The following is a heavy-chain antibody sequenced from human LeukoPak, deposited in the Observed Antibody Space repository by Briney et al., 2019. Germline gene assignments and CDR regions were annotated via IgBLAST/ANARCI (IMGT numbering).Heavy chain of an antibody. J-gene: IGHJ4*02. Sequence: ASVKVSCKASGYTFTEFYIHWVRQAPGQGLEWMGWINPNGGGTNYAQKFQGRVTLTRDTSITTAYMELSRLRSEDTAPYYCARGVGIDYWGQGTLVTVSS. D-gene: IGHD1-1*01. CDR2: INPNGGGT. CDR3: ARGVGIDY. CDR1: GYTFTEFY. V-gene: IGHV1-2*02.